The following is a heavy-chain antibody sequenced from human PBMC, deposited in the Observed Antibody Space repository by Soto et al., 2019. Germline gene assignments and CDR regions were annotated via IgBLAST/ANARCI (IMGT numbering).Heavy chain of an antibody. CDR1: GFTFSSYA. CDR3: AKGYSTTWTGGWFDP. Sequence: GGSLRLSCAASGFTFSSYAMSWVRQAPGKGLEWVSAISGSAGSTYYADSVKGRFTISRDNSKNTLYLQMNSLRAEDTAIYYCAKGYSTTWTGGWFDPWGQGTLVTVSS. CDR2: ISGSAGST. V-gene: IGHV3-23*01. J-gene: IGHJ5*02. D-gene: IGHD6-13*01.